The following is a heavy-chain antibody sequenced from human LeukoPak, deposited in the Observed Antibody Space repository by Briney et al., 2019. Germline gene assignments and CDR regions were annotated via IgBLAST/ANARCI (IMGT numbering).Heavy chain of an antibody. CDR1: GFTFDDYG. Sequence: GGSLRLSCAASGFTFDDYGMSWVRQAPGKGLEWVSGINWNGGSTGYADSVKGRFTISRDNAKNSLYLQVNSLRAEDTALYYCARSPEYQLLPDYWGQGTLVTVSS. J-gene: IGHJ4*02. V-gene: IGHV3-20*04. D-gene: IGHD2-2*01. CDR2: INWNGGST. CDR3: ARSPEYQLLPDY.